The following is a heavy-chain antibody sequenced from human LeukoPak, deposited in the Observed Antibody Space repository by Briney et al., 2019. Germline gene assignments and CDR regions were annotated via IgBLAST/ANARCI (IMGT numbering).Heavy chain of an antibody. Sequence: SVKVSCKSSGGSFSTYAVNWVRQAPGQGLEWMGRLIPVLGMSHYAPGFQGRVTLTADRSTNTAYMELDRLTSDDSAVYFCARDRGGGFDLAFFDHWGQGTLVTVSS. J-gene: IGHJ4*02. CDR2: LIPVLGMS. CDR3: ARDRGGGFDLAFFDH. V-gene: IGHV1-69*04. D-gene: IGHD5-12*01. CDR1: GGSFSTYA.